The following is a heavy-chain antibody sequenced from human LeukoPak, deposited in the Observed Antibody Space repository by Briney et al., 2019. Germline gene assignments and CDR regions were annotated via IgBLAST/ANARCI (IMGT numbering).Heavy chain of an antibody. J-gene: IGHJ4*02. Sequence: EGSLRLSCAASGFTFSSYFMNWVRQAPGKGLEWVSSITTSSSDVYYADSVRGRFTISRDNAKNSLFLQMNGLRAEDTAVYYCARALTGIPYYFDYWGQGSLVTVPS. D-gene: IGHD1-20*01. CDR2: ITTSSSDV. CDR3: ARALTGIPYYFDY. CDR1: GFTFSSYF. V-gene: IGHV3-21*01.